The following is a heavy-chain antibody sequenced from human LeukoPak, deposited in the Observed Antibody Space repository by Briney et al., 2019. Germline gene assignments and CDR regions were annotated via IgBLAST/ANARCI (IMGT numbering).Heavy chain of an antibody. CDR3: ATLRASAGTFWYFDY. V-gene: IGHV3-23*01. Sequence: PGGSLRLSCAASGFTLSSYAMSCVPQAPGKGLEWGSAISGSGGSTYYADSVKGRFTISRDNSKNTLYLQMNSLRAEDTAVYYCATLRASAGTFWYFDYWGQGTLVTVSS. D-gene: IGHD6-13*01. CDR1: GFTLSSYA. CDR2: ISGSGGST. J-gene: IGHJ4*02.